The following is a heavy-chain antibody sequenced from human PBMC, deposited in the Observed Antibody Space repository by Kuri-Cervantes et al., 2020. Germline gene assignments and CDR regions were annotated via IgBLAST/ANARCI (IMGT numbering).Heavy chain of an antibody. Sequence: GGSLRLSCAASGFTFSSYSMNWVRQAPGKGLEWVSSISSSSSYIYYADSVKGRFTISRDNAKNSLYLQMNSLRAEDTAVYYCAKVISAELWFGELSFYYYYGMDVWGQGTTVTVSS. D-gene: IGHD3-10*01. J-gene: IGHJ6*02. V-gene: IGHV3-21*04. CDR1: GFTFSSYS. CDR2: ISSSSSYI. CDR3: AKVISAELWFGELSFYYYYGMDV.